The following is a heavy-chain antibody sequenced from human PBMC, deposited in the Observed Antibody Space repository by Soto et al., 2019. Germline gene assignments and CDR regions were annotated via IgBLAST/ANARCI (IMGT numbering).Heavy chain of an antibody. J-gene: IGHJ6*02. D-gene: IGHD6-19*01. V-gene: IGHV5-51*01. CDR2: IYPGDSDT. CDR3: ASTTPYSSGWYFGFRDHYYYGMDV. CDR1: GYSFTSYW. Sequence: GESLKISCKGSGYSFTSYWIGWVRQMPGKGLEWMGIIYPGDSDTRYSPSFQGQVTISADKSISTAYLQWSSLKASDTAMYYCASTTPYSSGWYFGFRDHYYYGMDVWGQGTTVTVSS.